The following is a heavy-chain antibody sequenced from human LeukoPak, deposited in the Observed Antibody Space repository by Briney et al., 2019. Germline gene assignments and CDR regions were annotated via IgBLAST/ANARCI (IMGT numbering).Heavy chain of an antibody. Sequence: GGSLRLSCAASGFTFSSYWMSWVRQAPGKGLEWVANIKQDGSEKYYVDSVKGRFTISRDNAKNSLYLQMNSLRAEDTAVYYCARGSGYYLGHFDYWGQGALVTVSS. CDR3: ARGSGYYLGHFDY. V-gene: IGHV3-7*01. CDR1: GFTFSSYW. CDR2: IKQDGSEK. J-gene: IGHJ4*02. D-gene: IGHD3-22*01.